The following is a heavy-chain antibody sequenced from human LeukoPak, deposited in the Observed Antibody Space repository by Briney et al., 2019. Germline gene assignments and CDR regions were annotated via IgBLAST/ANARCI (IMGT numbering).Heavy chain of an antibody. CDR2: IWYDGSSQ. V-gene: IGHV3-33*01. J-gene: IGHJ1*01. D-gene: IGHD4-17*01. Sequence: PGGSLRLSCAASGFTFSSYGMHWVRQAPGKGLEWVAVIWYDGSSQFYADSVKGRFTISGDISKSTLYLQMNSLRAEDTAVYYCARGDYGDYGTFGFHHWGQGTLVTVSS. CDR1: GFTFSSYG. CDR3: ARGDYGDYGTFGFHH.